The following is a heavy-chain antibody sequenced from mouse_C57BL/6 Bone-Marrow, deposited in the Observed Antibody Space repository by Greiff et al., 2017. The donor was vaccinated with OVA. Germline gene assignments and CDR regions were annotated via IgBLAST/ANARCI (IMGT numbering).Heavy chain of an antibody. Sequence: VQLQQSGAELVRPGASVKLSCTASGFHIKDDYMHWVKQRPEQGLEWIGWIDPENGDTEYASKFQGKATITAYTSSNTAYLQLSSLTSEDTAVYYCTSYYDYDEDYWGQGTTLTVSS. CDR1: GFHIKDDY. J-gene: IGHJ2*01. V-gene: IGHV14-4*01. CDR3: TSYYDYDEDY. D-gene: IGHD2-4*01. CDR2: IDPENGDT.